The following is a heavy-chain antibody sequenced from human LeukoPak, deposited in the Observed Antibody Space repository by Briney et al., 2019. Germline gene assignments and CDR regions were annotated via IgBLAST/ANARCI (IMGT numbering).Heavy chain of an antibody. CDR1: GFTFTNYW. J-gene: IGHJ3*02. Sequence: GGSLRLSCAASGFTFTNYWMSWVRQAPGKGLELVANIKQDRSEKYYVDSVKGRFTISRDNAKNSLYLQMNSLRAEDTAVYYCAKAGFYDILTDGLDIWGQGTMVIVSS. CDR2: IKQDRSEK. V-gene: IGHV3-7*01. D-gene: IGHD3-9*01. CDR3: AKAGFYDILTDGLDI.